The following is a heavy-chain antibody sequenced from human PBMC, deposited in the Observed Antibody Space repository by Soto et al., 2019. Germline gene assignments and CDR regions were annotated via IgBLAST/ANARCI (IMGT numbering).Heavy chain of an antibody. J-gene: IGHJ4*02. CDR2: ISNDGSIK. Sequence: PGGSLRLSCAVSGFTFYSYAMQWVRQAPGKGLEWVAVISNDGSIKYYADSLKGRFTISRDNSKNTMYLEMSGLRPEDTAMYYCARDRMSAAGMRFIEKWGQGTPVTVSS. CDR3: ARDRMSAAGMRFIEK. CDR1: GFTFYSYA. V-gene: IGHV3-30*15. D-gene: IGHD6-13*01.